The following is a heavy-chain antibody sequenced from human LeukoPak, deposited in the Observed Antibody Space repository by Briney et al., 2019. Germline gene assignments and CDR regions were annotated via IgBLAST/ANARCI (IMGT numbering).Heavy chain of an antibody. CDR3: AKDTVLWFGEDNNAFDI. J-gene: IGHJ3*02. D-gene: IGHD3-10*01. Sequence: GGSLRLSCAASGFTFSSYGMHWARQAPGKGLEWVAFIRYDGSNKYYADSVKGRFTISRDNSKNTLYLQMNSLRAEDTAVYYCAKDTVLWFGEDNNAFDIWGQGTMVTVSS. CDR2: IRYDGSNK. CDR1: GFTFSSYG. V-gene: IGHV3-30*02.